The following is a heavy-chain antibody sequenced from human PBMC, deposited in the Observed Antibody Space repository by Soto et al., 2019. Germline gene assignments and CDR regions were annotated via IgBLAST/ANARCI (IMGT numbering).Heavy chain of an antibody. Sequence: SETLSLTCTVSGGSISSYYWSWIRQPPGKGLEWIGYIYYSGSTYYNPSLKSRVTISVDTSKNQFSLKLSSVTAADTAVYYCARGWNYYDSSGTPEWFDPWGQGTLVTVSS. CDR1: GGSISSYY. D-gene: IGHD3-22*01. CDR2: IYYSGST. V-gene: IGHV4-59*12. J-gene: IGHJ5*02. CDR3: ARGWNYYDSSGTPEWFDP.